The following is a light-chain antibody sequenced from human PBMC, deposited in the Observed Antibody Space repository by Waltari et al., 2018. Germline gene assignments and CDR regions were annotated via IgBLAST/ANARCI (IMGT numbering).Light chain of an antibody. CDR3: ATWDNSLTDVV. J-gene: IGLJ3*02. CDR1: SATLGNDY. CDR2: DNK. V-gene: IGLV1-51*01. Sequence: QSVLTQPPSVSAAPVQKVTISCYGSSATLGNDYVTWYHQPPGAAPKLLIYDNKKRPSGIPDRCSASKSGTSATLGITGHQIGDEADYYCATWDNSLTDVVFGGGTKLTVL.